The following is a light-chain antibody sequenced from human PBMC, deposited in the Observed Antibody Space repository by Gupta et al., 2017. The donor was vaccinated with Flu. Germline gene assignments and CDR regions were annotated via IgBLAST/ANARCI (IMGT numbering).Light chain of an antibody. CDR2: EVS. Sequence: QSALTQPASVSGSPGQSITISCTGTSSDVGRYNYVSWFQQYPGKAPKLMIYEVSNWPSGVSSRFSGSKSGNTASLTISGLQAEDEADYYCSSFTSSLTWVFGGGTKLTVL. V-gene: IGLV2-14*01. CDR3: SSFTSSLTWV. CDR1: SSDVGRYNY. J-gene: IGLJ3*02.